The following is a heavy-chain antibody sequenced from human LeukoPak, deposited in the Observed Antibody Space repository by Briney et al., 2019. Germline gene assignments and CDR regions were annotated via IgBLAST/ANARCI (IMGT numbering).Heavy chain of an antibody. J-gene: IGHJ4*02. CDR2: INPNSGGT. CDR1: GYTFTGYY. Sequence: ASVKVSCKASGYTFTGYYMHWVRQAPGQGLEWMGWINPNSGGTNYAQKFQGRVTMTRDTSISTAYMELSSLGSDDTAIYYCARVIPDGYFPFDFWGQGTLVTVS. D-gene: IGHD3-22*01. V-gene: IGHV1-2*02. CDR3: ARVIPDGYFPFDF.